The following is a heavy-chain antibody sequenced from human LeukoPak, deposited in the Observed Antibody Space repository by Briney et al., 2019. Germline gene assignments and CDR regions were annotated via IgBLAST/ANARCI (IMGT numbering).Heavy chain of an antibody. Sequence: GGSLRLSCAASGFTFSSYWMHWVRQAPGKGLVWVSRIQTDGSSTNYADSVKGRFTISRVDAKNTLYLQMNSLRAEDTAVYYCARDMFDWLFEDLEIGVSFDYWGQGTLVTVSS. D-gene: IGHD3-9*01. V-gene: IGHV3-74*01. CDR2: IQTDGSST. CDR3: ARDMFDWLFEDLEIGVSFDY. J-gene: IGHJ4*02. CDR1: GFTFSSYW.